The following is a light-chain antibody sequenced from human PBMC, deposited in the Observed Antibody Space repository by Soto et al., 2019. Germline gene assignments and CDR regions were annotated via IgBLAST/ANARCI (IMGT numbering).Light chain of an antibody. J-gene: IGLJ1*01. CDR1: SSDVGAYDY. V-gene: IGLV2-14*03. CDR3: SSYTSSSTRG. Sequence: ALTQPASVSGSPGQSITISCTGTSSDVGAYDYVSWYQQHPDKAPKLMIYEVSNRPSGGSNRFSGSKSVNTATLTISGVPADDEADYYCSSYTSSSTRGFGTGTKVTVL. CDR2: EVS.